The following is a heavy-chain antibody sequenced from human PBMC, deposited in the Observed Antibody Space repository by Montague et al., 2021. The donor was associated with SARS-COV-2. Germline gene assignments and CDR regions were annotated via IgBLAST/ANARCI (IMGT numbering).Heavy chain of an antibody. Sequence: SETLSLTCTVSGGSTSSSSYYWGWIRQPPGKGLEWIGSIYYSGSTYYNPSLKSRVTMSVDTSKNQFSLKLSSVTAADTAVYYCARVGRQQLVRLSGMDVWGQGTTVTVSS. CDR3: ARVGRQQLVRLSGMDV. J-gene: IGHJ6*02. V-gene: IGHV4-39*07. CDR1: GGSTSSSSYY. D-gene: IGHD6-13*01. CDR2: IYYSGST.